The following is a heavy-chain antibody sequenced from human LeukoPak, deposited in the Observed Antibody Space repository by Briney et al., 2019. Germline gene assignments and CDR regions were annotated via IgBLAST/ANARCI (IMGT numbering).Heavy chain of an antibody. CDR2: ISAYNGNT. Sequence: ASVKVSCKASGYTFTSYGISWVRQAPGQGPEWMGWISAYNGNTNYAQKLQGRVTMTTDTSTSTAYMELRSLRSDDTAVYYCAAPTVTTFYYGMDVWGQGTTVTVSS. D-gene: IGHD4-11*01. V-gene: IGHV1-18*01. CDR1: GYTFTSYG. J-gene: IGHJ6*02. CDR3: AAPTVTTFYYGMDV.